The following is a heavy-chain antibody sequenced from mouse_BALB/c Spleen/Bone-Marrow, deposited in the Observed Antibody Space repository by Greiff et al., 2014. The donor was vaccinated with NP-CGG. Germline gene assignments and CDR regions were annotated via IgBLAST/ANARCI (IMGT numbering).Heavy chain of an antibody. CDR3: ARPATYYGNFYWYSDV. CDR2: INPYNDGT. D-gene: IGHD2-10*01. CDR1: GYTFTSYI. V-gene: IGHV1-14*01. Sequence: VQLQQPGPGLVKPGASVKMSCKASGYTFTSYIMHWVKQKPGQGLEWIGYINPYNDGTKYNEKFKGKATLTSDKSSSTAYMELSSLTSEDSAVYYCARPATYYGNFYWYSDVWGAGTTVTVSS. J-gene: IGHJ1*01.